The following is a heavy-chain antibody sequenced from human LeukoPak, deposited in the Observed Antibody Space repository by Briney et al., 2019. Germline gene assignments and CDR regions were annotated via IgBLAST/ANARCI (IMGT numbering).Heavy chain of an antibody. Sequence: SETLSLTCTVSGGSISSYYWSWIRQPPGKGLEWIGHIYYSGSTNYNPSLKSRVTISVDTSKNQFSLKLSSVTAADTAVYYCARMGGGDCFDYWGQGTLVTVSS. CDR3: ARMGGGDCFDY. CDR1: GGSISSYY. J-gene: IGHJ4*02. V-gene: IGHV4-59*01. D-gene: IGHD2-21*01. CDR2: IYYSGST.